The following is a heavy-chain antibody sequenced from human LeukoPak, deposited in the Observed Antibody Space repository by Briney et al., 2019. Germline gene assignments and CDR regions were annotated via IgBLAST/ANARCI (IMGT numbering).Heavy chain of an antibody. CDR3: ARDIGGLDGDGLDY. CDR2: ISSSSTYI. J-gene: IGHJ4*02. V-gene: IGHV3-21*01. CDR1: GFPFRSFS. Sequence: GGSLRLSCVASGFPFRSFSMNWVRQAPGKGLEWVSSISSSSTYIYYADSVKGRFTISRDNSMNTLYLQMNSLRADDTALYYCARDIGGLDGDGLDYWGQGTLVTVSS. D-gene: IGHD4-17*01.